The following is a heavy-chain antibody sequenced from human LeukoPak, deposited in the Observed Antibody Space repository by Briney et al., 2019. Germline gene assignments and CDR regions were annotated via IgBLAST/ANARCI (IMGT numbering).Heavy chain of an antibody. CDR1: GLTVSSNY. CDR2: LYSDGTT. J-gene: IGHJ4*02. Sequence: GGSLRLSCSASGLTVSSNYMSWVRQAPGKGLEWVSLLYSDGTTYYSDSVRGRFAISRDNSKNTLYHQMFSLRAEDTAMYYCANYDTTGFYFDQWGQGTLVTVSS. CDR3: ANYDTTGFYFDQ. D-gene: IGHD3-22*01. V-gene: IGHV3-53*01.